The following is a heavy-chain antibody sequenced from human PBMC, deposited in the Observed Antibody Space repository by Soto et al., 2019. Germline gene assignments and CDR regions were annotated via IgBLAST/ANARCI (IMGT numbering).Heavy chain of an antibody. CDR1: GGSISSSSYY. V-gene: IGHV4-39*01. D-gene: IGHD2-8*01. Sequence: SETLSLTCTVSGGSISSSSYYWGWIRQPPGKGLEWIGSIYYSGRTYYNPSLKSRVTISVDTSKNQFSLKLSSVTAADTAVYYCARYCTNGVCSNWFDPWGQGTLVTVSS. CDR3: ARYCTNGVCSNWFDP. CDR2: IYYSGRT. J-gene: IGHJ5*02.